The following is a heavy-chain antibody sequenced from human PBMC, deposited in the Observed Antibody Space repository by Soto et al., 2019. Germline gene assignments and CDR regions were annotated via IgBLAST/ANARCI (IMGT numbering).Heavy chain of an antibody. CDR3: ARHSRYCSGGSCYMYYGMDV. CDR2: IYYRGGT. V-gene: IGHV4-39*01. J-gene: IGHJ6*02. D-gene: IGHD2-15*01. CDR1: GGSISSSSYY. Sequence: QLQLQESGPGLVKPSETLSLTCTVSGGSISSSSYYWGWIRQPPGKGLEWIGSIYYRGGTYYNPSLKIRVTISVDTSKNQFSLKLSSVTAADTAVYYCARHSRYCSGGSCYMYYGMDVWCQGTTVTVSS.